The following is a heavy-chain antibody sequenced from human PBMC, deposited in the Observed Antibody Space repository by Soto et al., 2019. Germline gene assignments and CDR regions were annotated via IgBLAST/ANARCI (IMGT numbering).Heavy chain of an antibody. Sequence: QVQLQESGPGLVRPSQTLSLICTVSGGSINSGDSYWNWIRQHPENGLERIGYLNYRGSTFYNPSLKSRIIISVATSKNQFSLKLSSVTAADTAVYYCARDAPGVAPYWGQGTLVTVSS. CDR1: GGSINSGDSY. CDR2: LNYRGST. D-gene: IGHD2-15*01. J-gene: IGHJ4*02. V-gene: IGHV4-31*03. CDR3: ARDAPGVAPY.